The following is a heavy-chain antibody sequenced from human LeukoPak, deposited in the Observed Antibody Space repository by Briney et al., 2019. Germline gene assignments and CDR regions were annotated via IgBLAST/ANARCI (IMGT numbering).Heavy chain of an antibody. J-gene: IGHJ4*02. CDR3: ARVTRWAGLDF. D-gene: IGHD2-21*02. CDR1: GGSISSGDKY. Sequence: PSQTLSLTCTVSGGSISSGDKYWSWTRQPPGKGLEWIGYIYYSGSTYYNPSLKSRLTISVDTSENQFSLQLTSVTAADTAVYFCARVTRWAGLDFWGQGTLVTVSS. CDR2: IYYSGST. V-gene: IGHV4-30-4*01.